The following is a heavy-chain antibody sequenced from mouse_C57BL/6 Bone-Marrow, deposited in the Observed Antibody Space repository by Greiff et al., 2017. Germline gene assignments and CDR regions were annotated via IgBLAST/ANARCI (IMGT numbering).Heavy chain of an antibody. D-gene: IGHD1-1*01. CDR2: IYPGSGST. J-gene: IGHJ3*01. V-gene: IGHV1-55*01. CDR1: GYTFTSYW. Sequence: VQLQQPGAELVRPGSSVKLSCKASGYTFTSYWMHWVKQRPIQGLEWIGDIYPGSGSTNYNEKFKSKATLTVDTSSSTAYMQLSSLTSEDSAVYYCARQAYYYGSSPFAYWGQGTLVTVSA. CDR3: ARQAYYYGSSPFAY.